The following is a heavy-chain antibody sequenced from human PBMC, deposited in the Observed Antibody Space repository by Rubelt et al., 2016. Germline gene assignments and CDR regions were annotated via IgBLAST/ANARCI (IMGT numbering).Heavy chain of an antibody. CDR1: GGSFSGYY. J-gene: IGHJ4*02. V-gene: IGHV4-34*01. CDR2: INHSGST. CDR3: AGGITIFGVASGYFDY. Sequence: QVQLQQWGAGLLKPSETLSLTCAVYGGSFSGYYWSWIRQPPGKGLEWIGEINHSGSTNYNPSFKSRVTISVDTSKNQFSLKLSSVTAADTAVYYCAGGITIFGVASGYFDYWGQGTLVTVSS. D-gene: IGHD3-3*01.